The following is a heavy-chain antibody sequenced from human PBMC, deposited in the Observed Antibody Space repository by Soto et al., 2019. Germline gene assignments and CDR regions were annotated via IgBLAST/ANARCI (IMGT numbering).Heavy chain of an antibody. J-gene: IGHJ4*02. Sequence: PGGSLRLSCAASGFTFSSYAMSWVRQAPGKGLEWVSAISGSGGSTYYADSVKGRFTISRDNSKNTLYLQMNSLRAEDTAVYYCAKVGRSVLLWFGDLDYWGQGTLVTVSS. V-gene: IGHV3-23*01. CDR2: ISGSGGST. D-gene: IGHD3-10*01. CDR3: AKVGRSVLLWFGDLDY. CDR1: GFTFSSYA.